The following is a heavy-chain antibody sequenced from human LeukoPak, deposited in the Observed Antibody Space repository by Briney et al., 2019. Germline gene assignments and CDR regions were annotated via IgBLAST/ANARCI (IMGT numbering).Heavy chain of an antibody. Sequence: GASVKVSCKASGYTFTGYYMHWVRQAPGQGLEWMGWINPNSGGTNYAQKFQGRVTMTRDTSISTAYMELSRLRSDDTAVHYCAGDLGESSSWYHADYYYYMDVWGKGTTVTVSS. D-gene: IGHD6-13*01. V-gene: IGHV1-2*02. CDR1: GYTFTGYY. J-gene: IGHJ6*03. CDR2: INPNSGGT. CDR3: AGDLGESSSWYHADYYYYMDV.